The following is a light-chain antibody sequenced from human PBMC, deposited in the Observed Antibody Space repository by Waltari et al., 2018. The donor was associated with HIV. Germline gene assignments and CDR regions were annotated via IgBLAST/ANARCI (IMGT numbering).Light chain of an antibody. J-gene: IGKJ2*01. CDR3: QQYNNLPYT. Sequence: EIVMTQSPAILSVFPGERATLSCRASQSVSGDLAWYQEKPGQPFKLLIYSASSRATNIPARFSGSGSGAEFTLTISNLQSEDFAVYYCQQYNNLPYTFGLGTKLEIK. CDR2: SAS. CDR1: QSVSGD. V-gene: IGKV3-15*01.